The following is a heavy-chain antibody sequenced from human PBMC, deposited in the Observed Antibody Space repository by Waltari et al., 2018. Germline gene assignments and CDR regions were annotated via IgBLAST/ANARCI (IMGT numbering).Heavy chain of an antibody. CDR2: GNPDTGNA. V-gene: IGHV1-2*07. D-gene: IGHD6-6*01. Sequence: QVVLVQSGAEVKKPGASVKVSCKASGYIFINYYLHWVRQAPGQGPEWMGWGNPDTGNANYAHKFWGRVTMTWDTSSNTAFMDLRDLKSDDTAVYYCVRDRTTVAARPGDYWGQGTLVTVSS. J-gene: IGHJ4*02. CDR1: GYIFINYY. CDR3: VRDRTTVAARPGDY.